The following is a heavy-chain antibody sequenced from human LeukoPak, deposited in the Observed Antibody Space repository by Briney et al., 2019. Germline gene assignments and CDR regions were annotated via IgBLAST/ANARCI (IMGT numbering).Heavy chain of an antibody. D-gene: IGHD2-2*02. CDR3: ARERGIFCSSTSCYIRYYYYMDV. V-gene: IGHV3-7*01. CDR2: IKQDGSEK. J-gene: IGHJ6*03. CDR1: GFNFSSYW. Sequence: GGSLRLSCAASGFNFSSYWMHWVRQAPGKGLEWVANIKQDGSEKYYVDSVKGRFTISRDNAKNSLYLQMNSLRAEDTAVYYCARERGIFCSSTSCYIRYYYYMDVWGKGTTVTVSS.